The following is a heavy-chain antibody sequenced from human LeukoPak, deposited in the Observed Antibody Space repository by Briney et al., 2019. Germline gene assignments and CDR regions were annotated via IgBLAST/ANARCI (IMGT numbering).Heavy chain of an antibody. CDR1: GFTVSSNY. V-gene: IGHV3-66*02. D-gene: IGHD3-22*01. CDR2: IYSGGST. Sequence: PGGSLSLSCAASGFTVSSNYMSWVRQAPGKGLEWVSVIYSGGSTYYADSVKGRFTISRDNSKNTLYLQMNSLRAEDTAVYYCARVIAESSGYFDYWGQGTLVTVSS. J-gene: IGHJ4*02. CDR3: ARVIAESSGYFDY.